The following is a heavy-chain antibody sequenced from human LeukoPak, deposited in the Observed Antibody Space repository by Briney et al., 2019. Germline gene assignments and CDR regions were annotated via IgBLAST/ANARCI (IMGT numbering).Heavy chain of an antibody. CDR1: GGSISSGGYY. Sequence: SETLSLTCTVSGGSISSGGYYWSWIRQHPGKGLEWIGYIYYSGSTYYNPSLKSRVTISVDTSKNQFSLKLSSVTAADTAVYYCARVGEWLLYYYFDYWGQGTLVTVSS. J-gene: IGHJ4*02. CDR2: IYYSGST. V-gene: IGHV4-31*03. CDR3: ARVGEWLLYYYFDY. D-gene: IGHD3-3*01.